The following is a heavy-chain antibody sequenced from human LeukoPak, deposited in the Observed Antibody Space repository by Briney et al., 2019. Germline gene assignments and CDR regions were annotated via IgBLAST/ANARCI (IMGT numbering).Heavy chain of an antibody. V-gene: IGHV1-8*03. Sequence: GASVKVSCKVSGYTLTELSMHWVRQATGQGLEWMGWMNPNSGNTGYAQKFQGRVTITRNTSISTAYMELSSLRSEDTAVYYCARAHWNDVIDWFDPWGQGTLVTVSS. J-gene: IGHJ5*02. CDR1: GYTLTELS. D-gene: IGHD1-1*01. CDR3: ARAHWNDVIDWFDP. CDR2: MNPNSGNT.